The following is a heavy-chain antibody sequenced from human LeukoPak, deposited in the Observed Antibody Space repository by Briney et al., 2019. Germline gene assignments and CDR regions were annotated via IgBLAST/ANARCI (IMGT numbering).Heavy chain of an antibody. J-gene: IGHJ3*02. CDR2: ILSDGSNN. D-gene: IGHD2-21*02. Sequence: GTSLRLSCAASGFTFSSHTMHWVRQAPGKGLEWVALILSDGSNNYYADSVKGRFTISRDNSKNSLYLQMNSLRTEDTALYYCSKEAYCGGDCYSGAFDIWGQGTMVTVSS. CDR1: GFTFSSHT. CDR3: SKEAYCGGDCYSGAFDI. V-gene: IGHV3-30-3*01.